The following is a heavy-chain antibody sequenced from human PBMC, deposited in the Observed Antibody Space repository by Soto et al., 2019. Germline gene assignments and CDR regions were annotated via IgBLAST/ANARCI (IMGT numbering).Heavy chain of an antibody. CDR1: GFTFGTYA. Sequence: QVQLVESGGGVVQPGKSLRLSCVASGFTFGTYAMHWVRQAPGKGLEWVAVISYDGNNRYYGDSVRDRFTISRDNSRNTLSLQLNSPTTDDTAVYYCARGPGGPGEGTGFLDYWGQGTLVTVSS. J-gene: IGHJ4*02. CDR3: ARGPGGPGEGTGFLDY. D-gene: IGHD2-15*01. V-gene: IGHV3-30-3*01. CDR2: ISYDGNNR.